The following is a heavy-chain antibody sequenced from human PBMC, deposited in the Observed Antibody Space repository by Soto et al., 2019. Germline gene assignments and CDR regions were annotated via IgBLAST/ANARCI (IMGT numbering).Heavy chain of an antibody. CDR2: INNDGSST. CDR1: GFTFSSYW. Sequence: GGSLRLSCAASGFTFSSYWMYWVRQAPGKGLVWVSRINNDGSSTTYADSVKGRFTISRDNAKNTLYLQMNSLRAEDMAVYYCTRPTRGASDDFDIWGQGTMVTVSS. D-gene: IGHD3-10*01. CDR3: TRPTRGASDDFDI. V-gene: IGHV3-74*01. J-gene: IGHJ3*02.